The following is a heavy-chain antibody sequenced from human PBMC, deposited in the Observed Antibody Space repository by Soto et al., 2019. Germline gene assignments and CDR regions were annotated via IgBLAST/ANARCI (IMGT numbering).Heavy chain of an antibody. Sequence: GESLKISCKGSGYSFATYWISWVRQMPGKGLEWMGKIDPSDSYTNYSPSFQGHVTISADKSISTAHLQWTSLKVSDTAMYYCAATGYTYGYHFDHWGQGTQVTVSS. CDR2: IDPSDSYT. D-gene: IGHD5-18*01. CDR3: AATGYTYGYHFDH. CDR1: GYSFATYW. J-gene: IGHJ4*02. V-gene: IGHV5-10-1*01.